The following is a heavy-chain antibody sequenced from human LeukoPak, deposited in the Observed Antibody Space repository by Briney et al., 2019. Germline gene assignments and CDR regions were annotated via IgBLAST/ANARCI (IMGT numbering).Heavy chain of an antibody. CDR2: INHSGST. CDR3: ARGRRRPRLAVFDM. D-gene: IGHD2-15*01. V-gene: IGHV4-34*01. CDR1: GGSFSGCY. J-gene: IGHJ3*02. Sequence: PSETLSLTCAVYGGSFSGCYWSWLRQRPGKGQERVGEINHSGSTNYNPSLKSRVTISVDTSKNQFSLKLSSVTAADTAVYYCARGRRRPRLAVFDMWGRGTVVTVSS.